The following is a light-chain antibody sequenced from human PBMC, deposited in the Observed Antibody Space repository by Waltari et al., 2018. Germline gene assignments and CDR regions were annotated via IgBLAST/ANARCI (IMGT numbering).Light chain of an antibody. Sequence: DVVMTQSPDSLAVSLGERATINCKSSQSLLYTSNNKNYLAWYQQKPGQPPKLLMYWASIRESGVPDRFSCSGSGTDFTLTISGLQAEDVASYFCLQYLHTPRTFGQGTKVEIK. V-gene: IGKV4-1*01. J-gene: IGKJ1*01. CDR3: LQYLHTPRT. CDR1: QSLLYTSNNKNY. CDR2: WAS.